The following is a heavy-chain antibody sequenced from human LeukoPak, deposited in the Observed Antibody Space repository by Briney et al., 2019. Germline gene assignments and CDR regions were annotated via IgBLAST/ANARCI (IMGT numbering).Heavy chain of an antibody. CDR1: RYIFSSYW. D-gene: IGHD3-22*01. Sequence: GESLKISCKGSRYIFSSYWIGWVRQMPGKGLEWMGIIYPGDSDTRYRPSFQGQVTISVDKSISTAYLQWSSLKASDTAMYYCARHPRKYYYDSSGPSDYWGQGTLVTVSS. CDR3: ARHPRKYYYDSSGPSDY. V-gene: IGHV5-51*01. CDR2: IYPGDSDT. J-gene: IGHJ4*02.